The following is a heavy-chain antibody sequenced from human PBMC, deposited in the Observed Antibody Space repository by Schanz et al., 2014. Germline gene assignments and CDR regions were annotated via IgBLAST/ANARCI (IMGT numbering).Heavy chain of an antibody. J-gene: IGHJ4*02. CDR1: GGTFSSFG. D-gene: IGHD2-21*01. V-gene: IGHV1-69*04. CDR2: IIPSLGLA. Sequence: QVHLVPSGAEVKKPGASVKVSCKASGGTFSSFGINWVRQAPGQGLEWMGRIIPSLGLAKYEQKFQDKVTITADTSTTTAYMELSGLRSEDTAVYYCARDRLECGAECYSVEVFEIWGQGTLVIVSS. CDR3: ARDRLECGAECYSVEVFEI.